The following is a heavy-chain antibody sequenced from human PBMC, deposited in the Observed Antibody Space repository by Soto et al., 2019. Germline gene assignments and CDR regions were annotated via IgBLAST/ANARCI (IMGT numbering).Heavy chain of an antibody. V-gene: IGHV1-3*01. Sequence: GASVKVSCKASGYTFTSYAMHWVRQAPGQRLEWMGWINAGNGNTKYSQKFQGRVTITRDTSASTAYMELSSLRSEDTAVYYCARTGYSSGWFHPRPTYYYYYGMDVWCQGTTVTVSS. CDR3: ARTGYSSGWFHPRPTYYYYYGMDV. D-gene: IGHD6-19*01. CDR1: GYTFTSYA. CDR2: INAGNGNT. J-gene: IGHJ6*02.